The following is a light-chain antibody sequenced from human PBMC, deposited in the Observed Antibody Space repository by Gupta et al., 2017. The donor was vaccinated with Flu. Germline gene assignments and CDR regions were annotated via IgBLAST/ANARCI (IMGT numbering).Light chain of an antibody. V-gene: IGLV1-51*01. Sequence: SLFTHPPSLSAAPGHKFTFSRSPSSSNIGNNYVSWYQQLPGTAPKLLIYDNNKRPSGIPDRFSGSKSGTSATLGITGLQTGDEADYYCGTWDSSLSAGVFGGGTKLTVL. CDR2: DNN. CDR1: SSNIGNNY. CDR3: GTWDSSLSAGV. J-gene: IGLJ3*02.